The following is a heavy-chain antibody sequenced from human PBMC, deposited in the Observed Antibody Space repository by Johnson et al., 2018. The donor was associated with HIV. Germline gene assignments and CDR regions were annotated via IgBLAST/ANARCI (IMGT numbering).Heavy chain of an antibody. CDR2: ISSGGTTI. CDR1: GFTFSDYY. V-gene: IGHV3-11*04. J-gene: IGHJ3*02. D-gene: IGHD2-21*01. CDR3: AKVFKVRVAGAFDI. Sequence: QVQLVESGGGLVQPGGSPRLSCAASGFTFSDYYMTWIRQAPGKGLEWLSYISSGGTTIYYSDSVKGRFTISRDNAKNSLYLQMNSLRAEDTAVYYCAKVFKVRVAGAFDILGQGTMVTVSS.